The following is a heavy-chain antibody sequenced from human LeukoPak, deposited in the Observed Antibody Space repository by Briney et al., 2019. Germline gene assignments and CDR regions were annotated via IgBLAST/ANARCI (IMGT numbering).Heavy chain of an antibody. Sequence: GASVKVSCKASGYTFTGYYMHWVRQAPGQGLEWMGWINPNSGGTNYAQKFQGRVTMTRDTSINTAYMERSRLRSDDTAVYYCARGPRGYYDSSGYYSYYFDYWGQGTLVTVSS. V-gene: IGHV1-2*02. CDR2: INPNSGGT. J-gene: IGHJ4*02. CDR3: ARGPRGYYDSSGYYSYYFDY. CDR1: GYTFTGYY. D-gene: IGHD3-22*01.